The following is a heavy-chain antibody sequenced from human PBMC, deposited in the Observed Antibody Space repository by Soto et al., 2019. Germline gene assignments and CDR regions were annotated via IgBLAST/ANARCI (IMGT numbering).Heavy chain of an antibody. J-gene: IGHJ3*02. CDR1: GGSISSYY. CDR3: ASHMTTVTGDAFDI. D-gene: IGHD4-17*01. CDR2: IYYSGST. V-gene: IGHV4-59*01. Sequence: SETLSLTCTVSGGSISSYYWSWIRQPPGKGLEWIGYIYYSGSTNYNPSLKSRVTISVDTSKNQFSLKLSSVTAADTAVYYCASHMTTVTGDAFDIWGQGTMVTVSS.